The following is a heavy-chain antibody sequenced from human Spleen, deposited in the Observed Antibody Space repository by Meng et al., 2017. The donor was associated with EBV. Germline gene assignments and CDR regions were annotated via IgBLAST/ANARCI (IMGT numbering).Heavy chain of an antibody. V-gene: IGHV4-4*02. CDR2: IHHSGST. CDR3: ARANLKDLLRTYFDF. J-gene: IGHJ4*02. CDR1: GGSISTDSW. Sequence: PLEQSVPRLAKTSGTLSLTGFVSGGSISTDSWWSWVRQPPGKGLEWIGEIHHSGSTNYNPSLKSRVSMSLDKSKSQFSLRLSSMTAADTAVYYCARANLKDLLRTYFDFWGQGTLVTVSS. D-gene: IGHD1-26*01.